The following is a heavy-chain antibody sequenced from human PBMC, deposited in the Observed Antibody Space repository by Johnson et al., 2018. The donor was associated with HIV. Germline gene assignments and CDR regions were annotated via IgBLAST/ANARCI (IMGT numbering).Heavy chain of an antibody. Sequence: QVQLVQSGGGLVQPGGSLRLSCAASGFTFSDYYMSWIRQAPGKGLEWVSYISSSGSTIYYADSVKGRFTISRDNAKNSLFLQMNSLRAEDTAMYYCARKGDSGSYGAFDIWGQGTMVTVSS. CDR1: GFTFSDYY. CDR2: ISSSGSTI. V-gene: IGHV3-11*04. D-gene: IGHD1-26*01. J-gene: IGHJ3*02. CDR3: ARKGDSGSYGAFDI.